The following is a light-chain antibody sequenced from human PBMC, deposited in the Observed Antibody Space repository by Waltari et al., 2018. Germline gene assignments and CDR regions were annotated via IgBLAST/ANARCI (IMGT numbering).Light chain of an antibody. V-gene: IGLV2-14*03. CDR2: DVY. Sequence: QSALTQPASVSGSPGQSITISCTGPSSDIGFYNYVPWYQQHPVKAPQLIIYDVYERPSGVSNRFSGSKSGNTASLTISGLQAEDEADYYCNSYTGSSSWVFGGGTKLTVL. J-gene: IGLJ3*02. CDR1: SSDIGFYNY. CDR3: NSYTGSSSWV.